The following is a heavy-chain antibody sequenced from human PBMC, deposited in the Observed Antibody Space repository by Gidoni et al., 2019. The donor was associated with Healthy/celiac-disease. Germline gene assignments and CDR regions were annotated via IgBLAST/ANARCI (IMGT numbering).Heavy chain of an antibody. V-gene: IGHV4-61*02. CDR1: GGSISSGSYY. Sequence: QVQLQESGPGLVKPSQTLSLTCTVSGGSISSGSYYWSWIRQPAGKGLEWIGRIYTSGSTNYNPSLKSRVTMSVDTSKNQFSLKLSSVTAADTAAYYCAGTGAKWYFDLWGRGTLVTVSS. CDR2: IYTSGST. CDR3: AGTGAKWYFDL. J-gene: IGHJ2*01. D-gene: IGHD7-27*01.